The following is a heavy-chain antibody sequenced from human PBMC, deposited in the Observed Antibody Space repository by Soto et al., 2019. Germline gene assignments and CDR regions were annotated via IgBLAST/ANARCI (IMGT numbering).Heavy chain of an antibody. CDR1: GFTFSSYG. J-gene: IGHJ6*02. CDR3: AKDLLGPGRVYGMDV. CDR2: ISYDGSNK. V-gene: IGHV3-30*18. D-gene: IGHD7-27*01. Sequence: GGSLRLSCAASGFTFSSYGMHWVRQAPGKGLEWVAVISYDGSNKYYADSVKGRFTISRDNSKNTLYLQMNSLRAEDTAVYYCAKDLLGPGRVYGMDVWGQGTTVTVSS.